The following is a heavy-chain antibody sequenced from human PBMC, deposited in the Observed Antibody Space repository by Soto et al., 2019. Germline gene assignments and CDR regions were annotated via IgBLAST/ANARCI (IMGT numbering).Heavy chain of an antibody. V-gene: IGHV3-23*01. CDR3: AKDRAVTIDAPGAPV. CDR1: GFTFSSYA. Sequence: EVQLLESGGGLVQPGGSLRLSCAASGFTFSSYAMSWVRQAPGKGLEWVSAISGSSGSTYYADSVKGRFTISRDNSKNTLYLQMNSLRAEDTAVYYCAKDRAVTIDAPGAPVWGQGTLVTVSS. J-gene: IGHJ4*02. CDR2: ISGSSGST. D-gene: IGHD4-17*01.